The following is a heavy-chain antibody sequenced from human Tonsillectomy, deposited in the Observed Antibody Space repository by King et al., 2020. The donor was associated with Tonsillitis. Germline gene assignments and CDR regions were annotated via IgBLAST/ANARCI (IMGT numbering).Heavy chain of an antibody. Sequence: VQLVESGGGLVQPGGSLRLSCGASGFTFRSYSMNWVRQAPGKGLEWLSYISSTSDAIYYADSVKGRFSISRDNAKNSLYLQMNSLRAEDTAVYYCARDKDRFAYSGSCCDYWGQGTLVTVSS. CDR3: ARDKDRFAYSGSCCDY. CDR1: GFTFRSYS. V-gene: IGHV3-48*01. CDR2: ISSTSDAI. J-gene: IGHJ4*02. D-gene: IGHD1-26*01.